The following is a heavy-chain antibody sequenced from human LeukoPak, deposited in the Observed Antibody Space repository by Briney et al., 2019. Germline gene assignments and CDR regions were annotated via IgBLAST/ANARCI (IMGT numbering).Heavy chain of an antibody. CDR3: ARVTVYYDSSGYFDS. J-gene: IGHJ4*02. V-gene: IGHV3-20*04. Sequence: PGGSLRLSCAATGFIFDNYGMSWVRKAPGKGLEWVSGINWNGAGTGYADSVKGRFTISRDKAKNSLYLQMNSLRAEDTALYYCARVTVYYDSSGYFDSWGQGALVTVSS. D-gene: IGHD3-22*01. CDR2: INWNGAGT. CDR1: GFIFDNYG.